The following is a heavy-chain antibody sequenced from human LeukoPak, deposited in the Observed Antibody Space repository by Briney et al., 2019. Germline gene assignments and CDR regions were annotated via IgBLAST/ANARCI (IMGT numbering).Heavy chain of an antibody. D-gene: IGHD5-12*01. J-gene: IGHJ4*02. CDR3: ARDQLAYSGYDTLFDY. Sequence: GGSLRLSCAASGFTVSGNYMSWVRQAPGKGLEWVSVIYSGGSTYYADSVKGRFTISRDNSKNTLYLQLNSLRPDDTAVYYCARDQLAYSGYDTLFDYWGQGTLVTVSS. V-gene: IGHV3-53*01. CDR1: GFTVSGNY. CDR2: IYSGGST.